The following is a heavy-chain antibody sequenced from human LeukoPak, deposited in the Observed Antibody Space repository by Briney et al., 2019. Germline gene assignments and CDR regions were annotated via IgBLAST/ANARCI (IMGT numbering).Heavy chain of an antibody. Sequence: SVKVSCTASGGTFSSYAISWVRQAPGQGLEWMGGIIPIFGTANYAQKFQGRVTITADESTSTAYMELSSLRSEDTAVYYCAWHRRDGHNYPFDYWGQGTLVTVSS. D-gene: IGHD5-24*01. CDR1: GGTFSSYA. J-gene: IGHJ4*02. CDR3: AWHRRDGHNYPFDY. V-gene: IGHV1-69*13. CDR2: IIPIFGTA.